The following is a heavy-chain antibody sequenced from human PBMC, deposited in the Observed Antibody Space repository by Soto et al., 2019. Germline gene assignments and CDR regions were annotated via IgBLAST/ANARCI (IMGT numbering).Heavy chain of an antibody. J-gene: IGHJ4*02. CDR2: INAGNGNT. V-gene: IGHV1-3*01. Sequence: ASVKVSCKASGYTFTDHYIHWVRQAPGQRLEWMGWINAGNGNTKYSQKFQGRVTIIRDTSASTAYMELSSLTSEDTAVYYCASLYDSSGSNYWGQGTLVTVSS. D-gene: IGHD3-22*01. CDR1: GYTFTDHY. CDR3: ASLYDSSGSNY.